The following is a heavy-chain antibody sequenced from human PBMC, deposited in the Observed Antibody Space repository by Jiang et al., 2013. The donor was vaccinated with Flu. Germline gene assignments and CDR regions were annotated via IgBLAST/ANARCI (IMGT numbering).Heavy chain of an antibody. J-gene: IGHJ6*02. CDR2: INWKGNAM. CDR1: GFTFDDYS. V-gene: IGHV3-9*01. CDR3: AKDNKRNTAMDYNYHFGMDV. Sequence: VQLVESGGDLVQPGRSLRLSCAASGFTFDDYSMHWVRQAPGKGLEWVSGINWKGNAMAYADSVKGRFTISRDNAKNSLYLQMNSLRREDTALYYCAKDNKRNTAMDYNYHFGMDVWGQGTTVTV. D-gene: IGHD5-18*01.